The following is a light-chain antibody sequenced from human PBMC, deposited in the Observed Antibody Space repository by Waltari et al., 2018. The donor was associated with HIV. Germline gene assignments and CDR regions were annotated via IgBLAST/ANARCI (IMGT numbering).Light chain of an antibody. CDR2: EVS. CDR1: SSDVGSYYL. J-gene: IGLJ2*01. CDR3: CSYAGSSTFVV. Sequence: QSALTQPASVSGSPGQSTTIPCTGTSSDVGSYYLVSWYQQHPGKAPKLMIYEVSKRTSGVSNRFSGSKSGNTASLTISGLQAEDEADYYCCSYAGSSTFVVFGGGTKLTVL. V-gene: IGLV2-23*02.